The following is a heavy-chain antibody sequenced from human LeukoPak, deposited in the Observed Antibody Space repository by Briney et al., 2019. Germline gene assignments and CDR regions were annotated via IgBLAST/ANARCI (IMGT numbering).Heavy chain of an antibody. D-gene: IGHD3-3*01. J-gene: IGHJ4*02. V-gene: IGHV4-39*07. Sequence: PSETLSLTCTVSGGSISSSSYYWGWIRQPPGKGLEWIGSIYYSGGTYYNPSLKSRVTISVDTSKNQFSLKLSSVTAADTAVYYCARLYYDFWSGYSNYFDYWGQGTLVTVSS. CDR2: IYYSGGT. CDR3: ARLYYDFWSGYSNYFDY. CDR1: GGSISSSSYY.